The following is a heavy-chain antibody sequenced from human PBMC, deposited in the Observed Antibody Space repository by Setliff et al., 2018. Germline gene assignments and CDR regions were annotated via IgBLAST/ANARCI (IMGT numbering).Heavy chain of an antibody. CDR2: INPKSGVT. J-gene: IGHJ4*02. Sequence: ASVKVSCKASGYSFSDFYIHWVRQVPGRGPEWMGSINPKSGVTRYVQKFQGRVTMTRNTSISTAYMELSSLRSEDTAVYYCARGAPGRYCSGGSCSYFDYWGQGILVTVSS. CDR1: GYSFSDFY. CDR3: ARGAPGRYCSGGSCSYFDY. D-gene: IGHD2-15*01. V-gene: IGHV1-8*02.